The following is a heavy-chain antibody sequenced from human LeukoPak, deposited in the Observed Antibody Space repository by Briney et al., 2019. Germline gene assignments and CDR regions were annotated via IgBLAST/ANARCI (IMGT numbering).Heavy chain of an antibody. CDR3: ARDQNSSSWFQGDFDY. CDR2: IKQDGSEK. J-gene: IGHJ4*02. Sequence: GGSLRLSCAASGFTFSSYWMSWVRQAPGKGLEWVANIKQDGSEKYYVDSVKGRFTISRDNAKNSLYLQMNSLRAEDTAVYYCARDQNSSSWFQGDFDYWGQGTLVTVYS. CDR1: GFTFSSYW. V-gene: IGHV3-7*04. D-gene: IGHD6-13*01.